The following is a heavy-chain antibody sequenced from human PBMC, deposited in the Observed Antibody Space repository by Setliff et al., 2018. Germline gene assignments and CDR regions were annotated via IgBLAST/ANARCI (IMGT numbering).Heavy chain of an antibody. CDR1: GGSFSTYY. Sequence: PSETLSLTCAVYGGSFSTYYWNWIRQPPGKGLEWIGEINHSGSTNYNPSLKSRVTISVDTSKNQFSLKLTSVSAADTAVYYCARAYYYASGNSHNYYMDVWGKGTAVTVSS. J-gene: IGHJ6*03. V-gene: IGHV4-34*01. CDR3: ARAYYYASGNSHNYYMDV. CDR2: INHSGST. D-gene: IGHD3-10*01.